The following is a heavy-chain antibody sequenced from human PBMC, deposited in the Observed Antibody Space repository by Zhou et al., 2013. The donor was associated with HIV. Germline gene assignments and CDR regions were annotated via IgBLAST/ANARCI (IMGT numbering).Heavy chain of an antibody. Sequence: QVQLVQSGAEVKKPGASVKVSCKASGYTFTGYYMHWVRQAPGQGLEWMGGIIPIFGTANYAQKFQGRVTITADESTSTAYMELSSLRSEDTAVYYCARDLDTERGYWGQGTLVTVSS. CDR3: ARDLDTERGY. CDR2: IIPIFGTA. J-gene: IGHJ4*02. D-gene: IGHD1-26*01. CDR1: GYTFTGYY. V-gene: IGHV1-69*13.